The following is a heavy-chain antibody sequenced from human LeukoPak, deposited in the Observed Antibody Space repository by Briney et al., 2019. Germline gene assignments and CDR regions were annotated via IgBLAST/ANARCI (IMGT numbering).Heavy chain of an antibody. D-gene: IGHD2-2*01. CDR1: GFTFSSSA. J-gene: IGHJ4*02. Sequence: PGGSLRLSCAASGFTFSSSAMSWVRQAPGKGLEWVSGISGSGGGTYYADSVKGRFTISRDNSKNTLYLQMNSLRAEDTALYYCAKDPRTVPGYYFDYWGQGTLVTVSS. CDR3: AKDPRTVPGYYFDY. V-gene: IGHV3-23*01. CDR2: ISGSGGGT.